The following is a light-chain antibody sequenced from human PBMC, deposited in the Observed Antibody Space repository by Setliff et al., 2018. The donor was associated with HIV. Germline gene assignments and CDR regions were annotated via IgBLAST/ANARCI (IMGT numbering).Light chain of an antibody. Sequence: QSALTQPASVSGSPGQSITISCTGTISDVGGFNYVSWYQQHPGKAPKLMIYEGSNRPSWISNRFSGSKSANTASLTISGLQAEDEADYYCSSYTSSSTPYVFGTGTKATV. J-gene: IGLJ1*01. CDR3: SSYTSSSTPYV. CDR2: EGS. V-gene: IGLV2-14*01. CDR1: ISDVGGFNY.